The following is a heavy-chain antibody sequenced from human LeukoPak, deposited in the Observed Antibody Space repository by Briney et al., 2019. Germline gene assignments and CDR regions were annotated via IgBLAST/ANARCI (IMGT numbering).Heavy chain of an antibody. Sequence: GGSLRLSCAASGFTFSNAWMSWVRQAPGKGLEWVGRIKSKTDGGTTDYAAPVKGRFTISRDDSKNTQYLQMNGLKTEDTAVYYCTTDRLPTMIVVVAYWYFDPWGRGTLVTVSS. CDR1: GFTFSNAW. CDR2: IKSKTDGGTT. V-gene: IGHV3-15*01. J-gene: IGHJ2*01. CDR3: TTDRLPTMIVVVAYWYFDP. D-gene: IGHD3-22*01.